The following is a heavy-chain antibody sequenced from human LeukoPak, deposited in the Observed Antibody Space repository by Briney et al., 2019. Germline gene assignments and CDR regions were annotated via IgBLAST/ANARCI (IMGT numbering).Heavy chain of an antibody. V-gene: IGHV1-69*05. CDR1: GGTFSSYA. CDR2: IIPIFGTA. Sequence: SVKVSCKASGGTFSSYAISWVRQAPGQGLEWMGRIIPIFGTANYEQKFQGRVTITTDESTSTAYMELSSLRSEDTAVYYCARVYYGSGRPTDYWGQGTLVTVSS. CDR3: ARVYYGSGRPTDY. D-gene: IGHD3-10*01. J-gene: IGHJ4*02.